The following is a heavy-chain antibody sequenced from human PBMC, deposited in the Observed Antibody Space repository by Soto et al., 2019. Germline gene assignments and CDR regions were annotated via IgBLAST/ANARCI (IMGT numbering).Heavy chain of an antibody. D-gene: IGHD2-2*02. CDR2: IIPIFGTA. Sequence: QVQLVQSGAEVKKPGASVKVSCKASGYTFTSYDINWVRQAPGQGLEWMGGIIPIFGTANYAQKFQGRVTITADESTSTAYMELSSLRSEDTAVYYCARDGRYCSSTSCYTSYYGMDVWGQGTTVTVSS. J-gene: IGHJ6*02. CDR1: GYTFTSYD. CDR3: ARDGRYCSSTSCYTSYYGMDV. V-gene: IGHV1-69*01.